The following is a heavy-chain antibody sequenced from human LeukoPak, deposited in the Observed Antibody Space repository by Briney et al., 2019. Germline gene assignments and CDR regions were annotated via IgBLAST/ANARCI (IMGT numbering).Heavy chain of an antibody. Sequence: GGSLRLSCAASGFTFSNAWMSWVRQAPGKGLEWVGRIKSKTDGGTTDYAAPVKGRFTISRDNSKNTLYLQMNSLRAEDTAVYYCAREGIWGAYFDLWGRGTLVTVSS. V-gene: IGHV3-15*01. D-gene: IGHD1-26*01. CDR2: IKSKTDGGTT. CDR3: AREGIWGAYFDL. CDR1: GFTFSNAW. J-gene: IGHJ2*01.